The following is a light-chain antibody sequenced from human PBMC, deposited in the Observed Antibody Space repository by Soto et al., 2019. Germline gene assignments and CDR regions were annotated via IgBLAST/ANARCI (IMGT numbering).Light chain of an antibody. CDR2: GNS. Sequence: QSLLTQPPSVSGAPGQRFTISCTGSISNIVAGYHLNWYQQLPGRAPKLLIYGNSNRPSGVPDRFSGSKYGTSASLAITGLQAEDEADYYCKSYDSSLSGRVFGTGTKVTVL. J-gene: IGLJ1*01. V-gene: IGLV1-40*01. CDR3: KSYDSSLSGRV. CDR1: ISNIVAGYH.